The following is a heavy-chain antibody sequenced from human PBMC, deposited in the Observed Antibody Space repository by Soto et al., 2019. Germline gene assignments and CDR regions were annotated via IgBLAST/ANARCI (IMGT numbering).Heavy chain of an antibody. CDR3: ERGHHPDFNDY. Sequence: QVQLVQSGAEVKKPGASVKVSCKASVYTFTSYDINWVRQATGQGLEWMGWMNPNNNNTGYAQKFQGRVTMTRNTSISTAYMELSSLGSEDTAVYYCERGHHPDFNDYWGQGTLVTVSS. D-gene: IGHD2-21*01. V-gene: IGHV1-8*01. CDR1: VYTFTSYD. J-gene: IGHJ4*02. CDR2: MNPNNNNT.